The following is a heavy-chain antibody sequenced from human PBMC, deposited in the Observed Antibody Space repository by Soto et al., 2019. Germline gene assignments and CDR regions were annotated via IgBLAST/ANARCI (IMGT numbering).Heavy chain of an antibody. CDR1: GFTFSSYA. CDR2: ISGSGGST. Sequence: GGSLRLSCAASGFTFSSYAMSWVRQAPGKGLEWVSAISGSGGSTYYADSVKGRFTISRDNSKNTLYLQMNSLRAEDTAVYYCAKDRAVAGDAEYFQHWGQGTLVTVSS. V-gene: IGHV3-23*01. D-gene: IGHD6-19*01. J-gene: IGHJ1*01. CDR3: AKDRAVAGDAEYFQH.